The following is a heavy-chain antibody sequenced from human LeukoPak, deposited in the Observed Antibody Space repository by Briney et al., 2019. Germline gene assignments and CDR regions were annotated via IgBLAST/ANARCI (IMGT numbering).Heavy chain of an antibody. CDR3: ARDEGYCTITTCYRNWFDP. CDR2: ISTYCGNT. CDR1: GCTFTNHG. J-gene: IGHJ5*02. Sequence: ASVKVSCKASGCTFTNHGISWVRQAPGQGLEWMGWISTYCGNTNYAQKLQGRVTMTTDTSTSTAFMELRSLRSDDTAVYYCARDEGYCTITTCYRNWFDPWGQGTLVTVSS. D-gene: IGHD2-2*01. V-gene: IGHV1-18*01.